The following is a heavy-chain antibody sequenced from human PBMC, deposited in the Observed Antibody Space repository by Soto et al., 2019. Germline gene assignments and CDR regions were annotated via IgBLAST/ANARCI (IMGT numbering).Heavy chain of an antibody. Sequence: EVQLVESGGGLVQPGGSLRLSCAASGFTFSSYSMNWVRQAPGKGLEWVSYISSSSSTIYYADSVKGRFTISRDNAKNSLYLQMNSLRDEHTAVYYCARDRGGDYAKLLFDYWGQGTLVTVSS. J-gene: IGHJ4*02. V-gene: IGHV3-48*02. CDR1: GFTFSSYS. D-gene: IGHD2-21*02. CDR2: ISSSSSTI. CDR3: ARDRGGDYAKLLFDY.